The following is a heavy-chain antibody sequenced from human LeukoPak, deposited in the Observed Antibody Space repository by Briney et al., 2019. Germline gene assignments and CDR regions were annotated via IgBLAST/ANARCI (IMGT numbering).Heavy chain of an antibody. D-gene: IGHD3-22*01. CDR1: GYTLIDLS. CDR2: FDPEDGDT. Sequence: ASVKVFCKVSGYTLIDLSMHWVREAPGKGLGWMGGFDPEDGDTAFTQKLQGRLTMTADTSTDPVHTELSGLRSPDPAVYYWTTRAADPRGLVVGLAPWGQGPLVTVSS. V-gene: IGHV1-24*01. CDR3: TTRAADPRGLVVGLAP. J-gene: IGHJ5*02.